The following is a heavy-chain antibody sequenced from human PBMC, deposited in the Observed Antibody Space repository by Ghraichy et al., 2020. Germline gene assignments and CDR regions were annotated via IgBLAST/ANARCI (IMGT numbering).Heavy chain of an antibody. CDR1: GFTFSSYG. CDR2: IWYDGSNK. V-gene: IGHV3-33*01. J-gene: IGHJ4*02. D-gene: IGHD6-19*01. Sequence: GGSLRLSCAASGFTFSSYGMHWVRQAPGKGLEWVAVIWYDGSNKYYADSVKGRFTISRDNSKNTLYLQMNSLRAEDTAVYYCARDSIAVAGMVYWGQGTLVTVSS. CDR3: ARDSIAVAGMVY.